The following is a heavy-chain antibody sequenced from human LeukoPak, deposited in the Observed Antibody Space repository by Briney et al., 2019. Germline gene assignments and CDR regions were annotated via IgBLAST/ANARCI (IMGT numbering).Heavy chain of an antibody. CDR1: GGTFSSYA. J-gene: IGHJ5*02. Sequence: GASVKVSCKASGGTFSSYAISWVRQAPGQGLEWMGGIIPIFGTANYAQKFQGRVTITADESTSTAYMELSSLRSEDTAVYCCARSPSLPYDILTGYYAWGGLWCDPWGQGTLVTVSS. CDR2: IIPIFGTA. CDR3: ARSPSLPYDILTGYYAWGGLWCDP. V-gene: IGHV1-69*13. D-gene: IGHD3-9*01.